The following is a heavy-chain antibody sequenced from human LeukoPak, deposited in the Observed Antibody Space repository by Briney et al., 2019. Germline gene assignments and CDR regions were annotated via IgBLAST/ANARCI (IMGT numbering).Heavy chain of an antibody. CDR3: ARDRVTMIRGVRILDYYYYYMDV. V-gene: IGHV3-7*01. J-gene: IGHJ6*03. CDR1: GFTFSSYW. Sequence: GGSLRLSCAASGFTFSSYWMSWVRQAPGKGLEWVANIKQDGSEKYFVDSVKGRFTISRDNAKNSLYVQMNSLRVEDAAVYYCARDRVTMIRGVRILDYYYYYMDVWGKGTTVTISS. D-gene: IGHD3-10*01. CDR2: IKQDGSEK.